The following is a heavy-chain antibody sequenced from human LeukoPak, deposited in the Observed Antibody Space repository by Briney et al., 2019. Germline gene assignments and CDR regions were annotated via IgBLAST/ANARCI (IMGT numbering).Heavy chain of an antibody. Sequence: GGSLRLSCAVSGFTVSTNHMSWVRQAPGKGLEWVSVIYNDANTYYTDSVEGRFTISRDNSKNTVFLQMNSLRAEDTAAYYCARDREVVTAKAQMDVWGKGTTVTVSS. D-gene: IGHD2-21*02. CDR3: ARDREVVTAKAQMDV. J-gene: IGHJ6*04. CDR1: GFTVSTNH. V-gene: IGHV3-53*01. CDR2: IYNDANT.